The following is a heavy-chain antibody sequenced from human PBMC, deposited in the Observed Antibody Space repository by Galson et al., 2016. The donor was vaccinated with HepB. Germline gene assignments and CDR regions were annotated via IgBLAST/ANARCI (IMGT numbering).Heavy chain of an antibody. V-gene: IGHV3-23*01. CDR3: APHSITVAGYFAY. Sequence: SLRLSCAASGFTFDSYAMSWVRQAPGKGLEWVSSTSNSGITTHYADSVKCRFTVSRDNSKNTLYLQMNSLRADDTAVYYCAPHSITVAGYFAYWGQGTLVTVSS. CDR2: TSNSGITT. CDR1: GFTFDSYA. D-gene: IGHD6-19*01. J-gene: IGHJ4*02.